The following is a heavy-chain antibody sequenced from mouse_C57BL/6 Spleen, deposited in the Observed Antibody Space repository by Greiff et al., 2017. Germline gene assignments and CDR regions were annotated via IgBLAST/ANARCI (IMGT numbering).Heavy chain of an antibody. J-gene: IGHJ4*01. CDR2: IYPGDGDT. V-gene: IGHV1-82*01. D-gene: IGHD2-3*01. Sequence: QVQLKQSGPELVKPGASVKISCKASGYAFSSSWMNWVKQRPGKGLEWIGRIYPGDGDTNYNGKFKGKATLTADKSSSTAYMQLSSLTSEDSAVYFCAYDGYSWAMDYWGQGTSVTVSS. CDR3: AYDGYSWAMDY. CDR1: GYAFSSSW.